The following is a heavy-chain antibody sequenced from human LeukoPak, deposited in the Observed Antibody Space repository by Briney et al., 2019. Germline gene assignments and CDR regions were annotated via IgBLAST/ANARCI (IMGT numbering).Heavy chain of an antibody. V-gene: IGHV3-23*01. Sequence: GGSLRLSCAASGFRFSSYAMSWVRQAPGKGLEWVSAISGSGVSTYYADSVKGRFTISRDNSKSTLYLRMNNLRAEDTAVYYCAKHWSYCSTTSCFFNYYYYYMDVWGKGTTVTVSS. CDR2: ISGSGVST. CDR1: GFRFSSYA. J-gene: IGHJ6*03. D-gene: IGHD2-2*01. CDR3: AKHWSYCSTTSCFFNYYYYYMDV.